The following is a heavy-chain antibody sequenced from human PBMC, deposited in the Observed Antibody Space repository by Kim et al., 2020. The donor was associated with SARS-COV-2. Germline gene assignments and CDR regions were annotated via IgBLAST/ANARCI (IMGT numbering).Heavy chain of an antibody. V-gene: IGHV4-34*01. CDR3: ARVGYVDY. CDR2: INHSGST. Sequence: SETLSLTCAVYGGSFSGYYWSWIRQPPGKGLEWIGEINHSGSTNYNPSLKSRVTISVDTSKNQFSLKLSSVTAADTAVYYCARVGYVDYWGQGTLVPVSS. J-gene: IGHJ4*02. CDR1: GGSFSGYY. D-gene: IGHD3-16*01.